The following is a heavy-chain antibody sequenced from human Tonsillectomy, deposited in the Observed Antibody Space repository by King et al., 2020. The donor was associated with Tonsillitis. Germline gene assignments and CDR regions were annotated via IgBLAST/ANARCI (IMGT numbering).Heavy chain of an antibody. CDR2: INTDGSNT. Sequence: VQLVESGGGLVQPGGSLRLSCAASGFTFSSYWMFWVRQAPGKGLVWVSRINTDGSNTVYADSVKGRFTISRDNAKNTRYLQMNSLRAEDTAVYYCARGGYVAVYVATFDAWGQGTLVTVSS. CDR3: ARGGYVAVYVATFDA. CDR1: GFTFSSYW. J-gene: IGHJ4*02. V-gene: IGHV3-74*01. D-gene: IGHD3-16*01.